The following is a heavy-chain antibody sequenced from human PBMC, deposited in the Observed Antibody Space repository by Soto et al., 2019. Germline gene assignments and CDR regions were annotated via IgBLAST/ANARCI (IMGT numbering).Heavy chain of an antibody. CDR3: ARDRGRTGTTLGYWFDP. V-gene: IGHV4-31*03. CDR2: IYYSGST. Sequence: SETLSLTCTVSGGSISSGGYCWSWIRQHPGKGLEWIGYIYYSGSTYYNPSLKSRVTISVDTSKNQFSLKLSSVTAADTAVYYCARDRGRTGTTLGYWFDPWGQGTLVTVSS. J-gene: IGHJ5*02. CDR1: GGSISSGGYC. D-gene: IGHD1-7*01.